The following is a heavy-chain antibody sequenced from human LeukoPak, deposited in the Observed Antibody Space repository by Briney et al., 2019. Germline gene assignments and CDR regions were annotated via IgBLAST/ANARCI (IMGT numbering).Heavy chain of an antibody. CDR2: IYYSGST. CDR3: ARLPSSYYYGMDV. V-gene: IGHV4-59*01. J-gene: IGHJ6*02. Sequence: KPSETLSLTCAVYGGSFSGYYWSWIRQPPGKGLEWIGYIYYSGSTNYNPSLKSRVTISVDTSKNQFSLKLSSVTAADTAVYYCARLPSSYYYGMDVWGQGTTVTVSS. CDR1: GGSFSGYY.